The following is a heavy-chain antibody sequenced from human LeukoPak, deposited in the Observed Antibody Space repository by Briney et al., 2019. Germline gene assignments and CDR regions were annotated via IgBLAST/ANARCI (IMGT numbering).Heavy chain of an antibody. CDR2: IIPILGTA. D-gene: IGHD3-3*01. CDR3: ARGKGFVGHFDY. Sequence: SVKVSCKASGDTFSRNAISWVRQAPGQGPERMGRIIPILGTAGYAEKFQGRVTTTADKTTTTAYMELSSLKSEDTALYYCARGKGFVGHFDYWGQGTLVTVSS. CDR1: GDTFSRNA. V-gene: IGHV1-69*04. J-gene: IGHJ4*02.